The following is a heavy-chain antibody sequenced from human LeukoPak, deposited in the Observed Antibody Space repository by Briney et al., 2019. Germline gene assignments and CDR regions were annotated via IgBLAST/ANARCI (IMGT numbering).Heavy chain of an antibody. CDR2: ISSSSSYT. Sequence: LSLTCAVYGGSFSGYYWSWIRQAPGKGLEWVSYISSSSSYTNYADSVKGRFTISRDNAKNSLYLQMNSLRAEDTAVYYCASDRGGFWGQGTLVTVSS. V-gene: IGHV3-11*06. J-gene: IGHJ4*02. CDR3: ASDRGGF. CDR1: GGSFSGYY. D-gene: IGHD3-16*01.